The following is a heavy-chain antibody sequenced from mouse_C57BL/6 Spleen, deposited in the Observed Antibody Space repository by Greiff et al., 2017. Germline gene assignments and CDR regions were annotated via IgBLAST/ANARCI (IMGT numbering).Heavy chain of an antibody. D-gene: IGHD3-2*02. V-gene: IGHV1-82*01. CDR3: ARETAQAPAWFAY. CDR2: IYPGDGDT. Sequence: VQLQESGPELVKPGASVKISCKASGYAFSSSWMNWVKQRPGKGLEWIGRIYPGDGDTNYNGKFKGKATLTADKSSSTAYMQLSSLTSEDSAVYFCARETAQAPAWFAYWGQGTLVTVSA. CDR1: GYAFSSSW. J-gene: IGHJ3*01.